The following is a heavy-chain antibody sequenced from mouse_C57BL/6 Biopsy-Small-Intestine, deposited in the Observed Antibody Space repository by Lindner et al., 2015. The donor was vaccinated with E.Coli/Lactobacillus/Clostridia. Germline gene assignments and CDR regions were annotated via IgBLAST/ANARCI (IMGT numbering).Heavy chain of an antibody. CDR2: IYPRGGNT. CDR3: AREYGSSYGDYFDY. J-gene: IGHJ2*01. CDR1: GYTFTNYG. Sequence: VQLQESGPELARPGASVKLSCRASGYTFTNYGISWVKQTTGQGLEWIGEIYPRGGNTYYSEKFKGKATLTADKSSSTAYMELRSLTSEDSAVYFCAREYGSSYGDYFDYWGQGTTLTVSS. D-gene: IGHD1-1*01. V-gene: IGHV1-81*01.